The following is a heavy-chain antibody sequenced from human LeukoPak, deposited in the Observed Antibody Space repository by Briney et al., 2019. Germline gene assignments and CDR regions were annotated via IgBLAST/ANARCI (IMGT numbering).Heavy chain of an antibody. Sequence: KASETLSLTCAVSGYSITSSSWWGWIRQPPGKGLEWIGYICHSGTTYYNPSLQSRVTMSVDTSKNQFSLKLSSVTAVDTAVYYCARKENVYYYFDYWGQGTLVTVSS. CDR2: ICHSGTT. CDR1: GYSITSSSW. D-gene: IGHD3-10*01. J-gene: IGHJ4*02. CDR3: ARKENVYYYFDY. V-gene: IGHV4-28*01.